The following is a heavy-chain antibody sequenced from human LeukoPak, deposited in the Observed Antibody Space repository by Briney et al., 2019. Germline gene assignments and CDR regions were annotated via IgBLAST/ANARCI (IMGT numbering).Heavy chain of an antibody. Sequence: SETLSLTCTVSGGSISNSNYYWAWIRQPPGKGLEWIGNIYHSGSTYYNPSLKSRVTISVDTSKNQFSLKLSSVTAADTAVYYCAKLNNYDLMIDYWGQGTLVTVSS. CDR3: AKLNNYDLMIDY. CDR2: IYHSGST. CDR1: GGSISNSNYY. V-gene: IGHV4-39*07. D-gene: IGHD3-3*01. J-gene: IGHJ4*02.